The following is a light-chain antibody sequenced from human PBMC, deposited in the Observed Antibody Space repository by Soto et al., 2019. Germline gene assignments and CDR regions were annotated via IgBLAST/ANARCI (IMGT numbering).Light chain of an antibody. Sequence: DIQLTQPPSFLSASVGGRVTITCRASQGFSSNLAWYQQKPGKAPKLLIYAASSLQSGVPSRFSGSGSGTEFTLTISSLQPEDFATYYCQQRNSYPPRTFGGGTKVEIK. CDR1: QGFSSN. J-gene: IGKJ4*01. CDR2: AAS. CDR3: QQRNSYPPRT. V-gene: IGKV1-9*01.